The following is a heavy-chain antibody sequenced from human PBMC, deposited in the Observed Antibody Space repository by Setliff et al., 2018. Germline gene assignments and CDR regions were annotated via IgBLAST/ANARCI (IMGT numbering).Heavy chain of an antibody. V-gene: IGHV4-59*01. CDR1: GGSFTPYY. J-gene: IGHJ4*02. CDR3: ARGGTFRYFDY. Sequence: PSETLSLTCTVSGGSFTPYYWSWIRQPPGKGLEWIGYVYYSGTAYYNPSLKSRVTVIVDTFKNQFSLRLSSVTAADTAVYYCARGGTFRYFDYWGQGTPVTVS. CDR2: VYYSGTA. D-gene: IGHD5-12*01.